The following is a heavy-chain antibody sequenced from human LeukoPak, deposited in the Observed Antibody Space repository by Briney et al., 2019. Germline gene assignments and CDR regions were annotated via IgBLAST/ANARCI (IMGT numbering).Heavy chain of an antibody. CDR1: GFTFSTYW. CDR3: ARGFITFGGVIVDY. CDR2: IYSDGSST. D-gene: IGHD3-16*02. Sequence: PGGSLRLSCAVSGFTFSTYWMHWGRQAPGKGLLWVSRIYSDGSSTSYADSVKGRFTISRDNAKNTLYLQLKSLRVEDTAVYYCARGFITFGGVIVDYWGQGTLVTVSS. V-gene: IGHV3-74*01. J-gene: IGHJ4*02.